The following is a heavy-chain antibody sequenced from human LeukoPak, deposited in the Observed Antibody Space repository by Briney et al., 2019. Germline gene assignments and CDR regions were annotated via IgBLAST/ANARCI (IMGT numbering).Heavy chain of an antibody. J-gene: IGHJ5*02. D-gene: IGHD6-13*01. CDR2: ISGSGGST. CDR3: AKVHAAAGIPT. V-gene: IGHV3-23*01. CDR1: GFTFSSYA. Sequence: GGSLRLSCAASGFTFSSYAMSWVRQAPGKGLEWVSAISGSGGSTYYADSVKGRFTISRDNSKNTLYLQMNSLRTEDTAVYSCAKVHAAAGIPTWGKEPLVTASS.